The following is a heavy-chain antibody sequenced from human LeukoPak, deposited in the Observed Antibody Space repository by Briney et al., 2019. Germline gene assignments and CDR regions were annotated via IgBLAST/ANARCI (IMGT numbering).Heavy chain of an antibody. CDR2: IYPGNSDT. Sequence: AALQISCKGSGYSFTTYWIGWVRQMPGKGLEWMGIIYPGNSDTIYSPSFQSQVTISADKSISNSYLQLSSLKASDNAMYYCARRAVTTGNIMFDYWGQGTLVTVSS. J-gene: IGHJ4*02. V-gene: IGHV5-51*01. CDR3: ARRAVTTGNIMFDY. CDR1: GYSFTTYW. D-gene: IGHD4-17*01.